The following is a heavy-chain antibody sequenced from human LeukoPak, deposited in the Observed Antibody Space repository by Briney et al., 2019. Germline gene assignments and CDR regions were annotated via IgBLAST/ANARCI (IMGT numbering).Heavy chain of an antibody. CDR2: IIPIFGTA. CDR3: ARCPGLRYFDWLHNWFDP. D-gene: IGHD3-9*01. Sequence: SVKVYCKTSGGIFSSYAISWVRQAPGPGHELMGGIIPIFGTANYAQKFQGRVTITADESTSTAYMELSSLRSEDTAVYYCARCPGLRYFDWLHNWFDPWGQGTLVTVSS. CDR1: GGIFSSYA. V-gene: IGHV1-69*01. J-gene: IGHJ5*02.